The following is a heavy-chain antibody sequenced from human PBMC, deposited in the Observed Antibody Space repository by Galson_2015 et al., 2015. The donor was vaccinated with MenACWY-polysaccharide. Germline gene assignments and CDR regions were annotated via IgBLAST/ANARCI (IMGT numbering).Heavy chain of an antibody. Sequence: SLRLSCAASGFSLSSFWMSWVCQAPGKGLEWVANIKQDGSEKYYVDSVKGRFTISRDNAKNSLYLQMNSLRAEDTAVYYCARGEAAAGNVFDIWGQGTMVTVSS. J-gene: IGHJ3*02. V-gene: IGHV3-7*05. CDR2: IKQDGSEK. D-gene: IGHD6-13*01. CDR3: ARGEAAAGNVFDI. CDR1: GFSLSSFW.